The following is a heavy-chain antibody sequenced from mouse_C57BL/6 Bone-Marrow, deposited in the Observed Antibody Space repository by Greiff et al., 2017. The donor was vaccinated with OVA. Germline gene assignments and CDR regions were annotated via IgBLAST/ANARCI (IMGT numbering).Heavy chain of an antibody. D-gene: IGHD1-1*01. CDR2: INPYNGGT. CDR3: ARGYYYGSSFYFDY. J-gene: IGHJ2*01. Sequence: EVHLVESGPVLVKPGASVKMSCKASGYTFTDYYMNWVKQSHGKSLEWIGVINPYNGGTSYNQKFKGKATLTVDKSSSTAYMELNSLTSEDSAVYYCARGYYYGSSFYFDYWGQGTTLTVSS. V-gene: IGHV1-19*01. CDR1: GYTFTDYY.